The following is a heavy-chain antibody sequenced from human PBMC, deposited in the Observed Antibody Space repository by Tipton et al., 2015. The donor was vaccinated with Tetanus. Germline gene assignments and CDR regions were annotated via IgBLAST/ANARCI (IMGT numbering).Heavy chain of an antibody. CDR1: GGSIRSGSYQ. Sequence: TLSLTCTVSGGSIRSGSYQWNWIRRPPGKGLEWLAYTSPSGRTNSNYSLKSRITISQDMSKNQFSLRLASVTAADTAVYYCVRANYEFPKKGPFDSWGQGALVIVSS. D-gene: IGHD3-3*01. J-gene: IGHJ4*02. CDR2: TSPSGRT. V-gene: IGHV4-61*01. CDR3: VRANYEFPKKGPFDS.